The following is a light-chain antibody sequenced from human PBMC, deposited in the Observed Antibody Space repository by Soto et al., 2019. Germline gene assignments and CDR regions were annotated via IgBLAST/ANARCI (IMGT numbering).Light chain of an antibody. J-gene: IGLJ1*01. Sequence: QSVLTQPSSASATPGQRVTISCSGSTSNIGSNTVNWYQQLPGTAPKLLIYSDNQRPSGVPDRFSGSKSGTSASLAISGLQSEDEADYYCAAWDDSLKGYVFGTGTKVTVL. V-gene: IGLV1-44*01. CDR3: AAWDDSLKGYV. CDR2: SDN. CDR1: TSNIGSNT.